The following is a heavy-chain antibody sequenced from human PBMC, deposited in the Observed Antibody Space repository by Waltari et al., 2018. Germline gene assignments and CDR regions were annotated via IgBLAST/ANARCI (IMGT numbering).Heavy chain of an antibody. CDR1: GFRFDDYV. V-gene: IGHV3-9*01. D-gene: IGHD3-10*01. CDR2: IGWNSGAI. J-gene: IGHJ4*02. Sequence: EVQLVKSGGGLVQPGRSLRLACVGSGFRFDDYVMYWVRQRAGKGLEWLSGIGWNSGAIGYADSVRGRFRTYRDNARKSLYLQMGRLRPEDTALYYCVKGGWGFGAFYEQHWGQGIQVTVSS. CDR3: VKGGWGFGAFYEQH.